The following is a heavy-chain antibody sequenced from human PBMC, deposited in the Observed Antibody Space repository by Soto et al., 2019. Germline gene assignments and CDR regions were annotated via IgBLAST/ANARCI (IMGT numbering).Heavy chain of an antibody. CDR2: IYHSGST. CDR3: AGSRVGKCSGRRCYFAGASY. D-gene: IGHD2-15*01. V-gene: IGHV4-30-2*01. CDR1: GGSISSGGYS. Sequence: TLSLTCAVSGGSISSGGYSWSWIRQPPGKGLEWIGYIYHSGSTYYNPSLKSRVTISVDRSKNQFSLKLSSVTAADTAVYYCAGSRVGKCSGRRCYFAGASYWGQGTPVTVSS. J-gene: IGHJ4*02.